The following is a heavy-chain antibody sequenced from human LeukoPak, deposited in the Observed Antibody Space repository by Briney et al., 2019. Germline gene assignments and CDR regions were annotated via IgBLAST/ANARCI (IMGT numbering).Heavy chain of an antibody. D-gene: IGHD1-26*01. CDR2: IGASGATT. CDR3: ASLYSDYGDY. Sequence: GGSLRLSCAASGFTFTKFAMSWVRQAPGKGLEWVSRIGASGATTNYADSVKGRFTISRDNSRNMLYLQMNSLRAEDTALYYCASLYSDYGDYWGQGTVVSVYS. CDR1: GFTFTKFA. J-gene: IGHJ4*02. V-gene: IGHV3-23*01.